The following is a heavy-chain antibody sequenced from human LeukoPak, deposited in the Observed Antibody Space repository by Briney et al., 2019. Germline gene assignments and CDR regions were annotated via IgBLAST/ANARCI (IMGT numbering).Heavy chain of an antibody. D-gene: IGHD4-23*01. CDR2: IKSKTDGGTP. J-gene: IGHJ4*02. CDR1: GFTFSNAW. V-gene: IGHV3-15*01. Sequence: GGSLRLTCAASGFTFSNAWMSWLRQAPGKGLESSARIKSKTDGGTPDYAAPVKGRSTISKEDQKNKRYLQMNSLKTDDTAVYYCTTGRFSYYGGTFDYWGQGTLVTVSS. CDR3: TTGRFSYYGGTFDY.